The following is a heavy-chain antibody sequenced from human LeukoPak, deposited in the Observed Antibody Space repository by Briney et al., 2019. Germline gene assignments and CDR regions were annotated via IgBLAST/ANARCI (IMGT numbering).Heavy chain of an antibody. J-gene: IGHJ4*02. V-gene: IGHV3-23*01. Sequence: GGSLRLSCAVSGITLSNYGMSWVRQAPGKGLEWVAGISDSGGSTNYADSVKGRFTISRDNPKNSLYLQMNSLRAEDTAVYFCARRGVVIRVILVGFHKEAFYFDSWGQGALVTVSS. D-gene: IGHD3-22*01. CDR2: ISDSGGST. CDR3: ARRGVVIRVILVGFHKEAFYFDS. CDR1: GITLSNYG.